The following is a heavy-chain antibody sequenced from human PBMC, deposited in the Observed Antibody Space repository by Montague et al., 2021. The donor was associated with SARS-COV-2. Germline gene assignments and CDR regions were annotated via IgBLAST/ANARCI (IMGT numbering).Heavy chain of an antibody. Sequence: SLRLSCAASGFTFSDYYMSWIRQAPGKGLEWVSYISGSSSYTNYADSVKGRFTISRDNAKNSLYLQMNSLGAEDTAVYYCAFSAFSTGAFDIWGQGTMVTVSS. CDR3: AFSAFSTGAFDI. V-gene: IGHV3-11*03. D-gene: IGHD2/OR15-2a*01. CDR2: ISGSSSYT. J-gene: IGHJ3*02. CDR1: GFTFSDYY.